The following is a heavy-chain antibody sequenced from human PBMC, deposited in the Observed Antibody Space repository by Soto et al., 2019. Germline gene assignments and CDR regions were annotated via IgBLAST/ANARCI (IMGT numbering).Heavy chain of an antibody. Sequence: PGGSLRLSCAASGFTFSMYWVHWVRQVPGKGPEWVSRINDDGISTNYADSVKGRFTISRDNAKNSLYLQMNSLRAEDTAVYYCARGLYPTTFDYWGQGTLVTVSS. CDR3: ARGLYPTTFDY. CDR2: INDDGIST. V-gene: IGHV3-74*01. J-gene: IGHJ4*02. D-gene: IGHD1-26*01. CDR1: GFTFSMYW.